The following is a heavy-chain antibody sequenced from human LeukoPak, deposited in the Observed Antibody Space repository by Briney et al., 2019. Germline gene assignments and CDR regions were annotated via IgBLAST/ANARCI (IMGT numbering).Heavy chain of an antibody. CDR2: INHNGNVN. CDR3: AKDLDPNYYDSSGYYLHYYGMDV. CDR1: GFTFSSYW. Sequence: PGGSLRLSCAASGFTFSSYWMNWARQAPGKGLEWVASINHNGNVNYYVDSVKGRFTISRDNSKNTLYLQMNSLRAEDTAVYYCAKDLDPNYYDSSGYYLHYYGMDVWGQGTTVTVSS. D-gene: IGHD3-22*01. J-gene: IGHJ6*02. V-gene: IGHV3-7*03.